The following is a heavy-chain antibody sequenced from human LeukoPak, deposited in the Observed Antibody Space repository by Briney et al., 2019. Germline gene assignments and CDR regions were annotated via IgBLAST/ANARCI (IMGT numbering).Heavy chain of an antibody. J-gene: IGHJ4*02. CDR3: ARQGRFLEWLFFGYFDY. V-gene: IGHV4-39*01. CDR1: GGSISSKTHY. Sequence: PSETLSLTCTVSGGSISSKTHYWGWIRRSPGKGLEWIGSIYYTGSSHHNPSLKSRVTISVDTSKNQFSLRLSSVTAADTAVYYCARQGRFLEWLFFGYFDYWGQGTLVTVSS. D-gene: IGHD3-3*01. CDR2: IYYTGSS.